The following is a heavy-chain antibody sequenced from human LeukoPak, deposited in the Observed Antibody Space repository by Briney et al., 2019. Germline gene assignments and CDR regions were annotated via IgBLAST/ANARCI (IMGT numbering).Heavy chain of an antibody. Sequence: GGSLRLSCAVSGFTFSGFWMSWSRQAPGKGLEWVASINSDGSEGYYADVVKGRFTISRDNAKNSLYPQINSLRAEDTAVYYCARSSYSSSSSVWGQGTMVTVSS. CDR2: INSDGSEG. J-gene: IGHJ3*01. CDR1: GFTFSGFW. D-gene: IGHD6-6*01. CDR3: ARSSYSSSSSV. V-gene: IGHV3-7*03.